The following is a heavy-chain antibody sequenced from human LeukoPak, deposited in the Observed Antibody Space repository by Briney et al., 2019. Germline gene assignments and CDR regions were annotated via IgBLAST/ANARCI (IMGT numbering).Heavy chain of an antibody. Sequence: GGSLRLSCAASGFTFSSHWMSWVRQAPGKGPEWVANIKQDGSEKYYVDSVKGRFTISRDNAKNSLYLQMNSLRVEDTAVYYCARAGRKSRGVDIVRKKETGYYCYLDVWGKGTTVTVSS. J-gene: IGHJ6*03. D-gene: IGHD2-15*01. CDR2: IKQDGSEK. V-gene: IGHV3-7*01. CDR3: ARAGRKSRGVDIVRKKETGYYCYLDV. CDR1: GFTFSSHW.